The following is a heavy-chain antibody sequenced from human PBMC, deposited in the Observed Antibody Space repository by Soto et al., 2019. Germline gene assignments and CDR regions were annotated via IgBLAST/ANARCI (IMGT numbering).Heavy chain of an antibody. D-gene: IGHD3-10*01. J-gene: IGHJ4*02. CDR3: ARDITQPTSVTTMFRGVIGCFDY. Sequence: PGESLRLSCAASGFTFRSYGMHWVRQAPGPGLEWVAVIWYDGSNKYYADSVKGRFTISRDNSKNTLYLQMNSLRAEDTAVYYCARDITQPTSVTTMFRGVIGCFDYCGQVTLVTVAS. CDR2: IWYDGSNK. V-gene: IGHV3-33*01. CDR1: GFTFRSYG.